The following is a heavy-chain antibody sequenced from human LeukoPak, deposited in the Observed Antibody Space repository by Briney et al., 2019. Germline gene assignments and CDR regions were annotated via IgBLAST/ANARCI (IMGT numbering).Heavy chain of an antibody. CDR3: ARDAQWLVPEGYFYYMDV. V-gene: IGHV3-21*01. Sequence: PGGSLRLSCAGSGFTFSRYSMNWFRQAPGKGLERVSSISSRSTNIFYADSVKGRFTISRDNAKNSLYLQMNSLGAEDTAVYYCARDAQWLVPEGYFYYMDVRGKGTTVTVSS. CDR2: ISSRSTNI. D-gene: IGHD6-19*01. J-gene: IGHJ6*03. CDR1: GFTFSRYS.